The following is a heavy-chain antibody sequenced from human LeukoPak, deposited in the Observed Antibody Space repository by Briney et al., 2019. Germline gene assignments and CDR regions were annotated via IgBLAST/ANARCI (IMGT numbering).Heavy chain of an antibody. CDR3: ARRMGRSGMDV. Sequence: SETLSLTCTVSGGSISSSSYYWGWIRQPPGKGLEWIGSIYYSGSTYYNPSLKSRVTISVDTSKNQFSLKLSSVTAADTAVYYCARRMGRSGMDVWGQGTTVTVSS. CDR1: GGSISSSSYY. D-gene: IGHD2-15*01. J-gene: IGHJ6*02. V-gene: IGHV4-39*01. CDR2: IYYSGST.